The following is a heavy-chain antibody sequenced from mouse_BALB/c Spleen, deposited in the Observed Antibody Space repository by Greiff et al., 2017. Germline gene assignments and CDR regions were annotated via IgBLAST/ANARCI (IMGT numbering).Heavy chain of an antibody. V-gene: IGHV5-17*02. CDR1: GFTFSSFG. CDR3: AREEDGNYAMDY. J-gene: IGHJ4*01. CDR2: ISSGSSTI. Sequence: EVKLMESGGGLVQPGGSRKLSCAASGFTFSSFGMHWVRQAPEKGLEWVAYISSGSSTIYYADTVKGRFTISRDNPKNTLFLQMTSLRSEDTAMYYCAREEDGNYAMDYWGQGTSVTVSS. D-gene: IGHD2-1*01.